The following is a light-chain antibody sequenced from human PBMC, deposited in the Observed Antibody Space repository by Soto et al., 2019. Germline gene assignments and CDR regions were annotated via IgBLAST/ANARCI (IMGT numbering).Light chain of an antibody. Sequence: SYELTQPPSVSVAPGKTARITCGGNNIGSKSVHWYQQKPGQAPLLVIYYDTDRPSGIPERISGSNSGNTATLTVSRVDAGDEADYYCQVWENPGDHQGVVFGGGTQLTVL. J-gene: IGLJ2*01. V-gene: IGLV3-21*01. CDR2: YDT. CDR1: NIGSKS. CDR3: QVWENPGDHQGVV.